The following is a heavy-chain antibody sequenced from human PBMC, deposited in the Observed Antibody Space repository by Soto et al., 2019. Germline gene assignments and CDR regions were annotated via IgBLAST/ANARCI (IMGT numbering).Heavy chain of an antibody. J-gene: IGHJ3*02. CDR3: AKDRPPYYYDSRKYAFDI. CDR1: VFSFSRFE. V-gene: IGHV3-23*01. Sequence: GASLKSACAPSVFSFSRFEMRWFREAQYKGLEWVSGISGSGDSTYYADSVKGRFTISRDNSKNTLYLQMNSLRAEDTAVYYCAKDRPPYYYDSRKYAFDIWGQGTMVTVS. D-gene: IGHD3-22*01. CDR2: ISGSGDST.